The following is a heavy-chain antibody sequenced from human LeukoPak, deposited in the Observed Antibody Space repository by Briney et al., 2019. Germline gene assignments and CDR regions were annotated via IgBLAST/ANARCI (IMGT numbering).Heavy chain of an antibody. CDR1: GGSISSGGYY. V-gene: IGHV4-31*03. CDR2: IYYSGST. D-gene: IGHD3-3*01. J-gene: IGHJ6*02. Sequence: SETLSLTCTVSGGSISSGGYYWSWIRQHPGKGLEWIGYIYYSGSTYYNPSLKSRVTISVDTSKNQFSLKLSSATAADTAVYYCARDRERYDFWSGYYTGNYYYGMDVWGQGTTVTVSS. CDR3: ARDRERYDFWSGYYTGNYYYGMDV.